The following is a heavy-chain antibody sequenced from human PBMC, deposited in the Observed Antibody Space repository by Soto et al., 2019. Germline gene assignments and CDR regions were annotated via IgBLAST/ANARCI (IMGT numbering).Heavy chain of an antibody. J-gene: IGHJ6*02. CDR1: GGSISSGGYY. Sequence: PSETLSLTCTVSGGSISSGGYYWSWIRQHPGKGLEWIGYIYYSGSTYYNPSLKSRVTISVDTSKNQFSLKLSSVTAADTAVYYCARSDFSCGICYSRDYFYGKDVWGQ. CDR3: ARSDFSCGICYSRDYFYGKDV. CDR2: IYYSGST. V-gene: IGHV4-31*03. D-gene: IGHD2-15*01.